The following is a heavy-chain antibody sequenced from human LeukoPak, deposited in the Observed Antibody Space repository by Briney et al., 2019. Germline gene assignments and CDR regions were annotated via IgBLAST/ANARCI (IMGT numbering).Heavy chain of an antibody. CDR2: IYYSGRT. CDR3: ARDRGYSGYGGGYNWFDP. CDR1: GGSISSYY. V-gene: IGHV4-59*01. J-gene: IGHJ5*02. D-gene: IGHD5-12*01. Sequence: SETLSLTCTVSGGSISSYYWSWIWQPPGRGLEWIGYIYYSGRTNYNPSLKSRVTISVDTSKNQFSLKLSSVTAADTAVYYCARDRGYSGYGGGYNWFDPWGQGTLVTVSS.